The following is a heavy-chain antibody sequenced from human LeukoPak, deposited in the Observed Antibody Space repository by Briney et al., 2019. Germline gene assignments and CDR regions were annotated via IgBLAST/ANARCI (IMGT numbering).Heavy chain of an antibody. V-gene: IGHV3-21*01. CDR1: GFTFSSYS. J-gene: IGHJ4*02. CDR2: ISSSSSYI. CDR3: ARGRASSYGYFDY. D-gene: IGHD5-18*01. Sequence: KPGGSLRLSCAASGFTFSSYSTNWVRQAPGKGLEWVSSISSSSSYIYYADSVKGRFTISRDNTKNTLYLQMNSLRAEDTAVYYCARGRASSYGYFDYWGQGTLVTVSS.